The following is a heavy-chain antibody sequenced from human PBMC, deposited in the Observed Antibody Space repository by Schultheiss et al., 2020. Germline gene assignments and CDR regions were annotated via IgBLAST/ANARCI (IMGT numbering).Heavy chain of an antibody. V-gene: IGHV4-59*01. CDR1: GYSIISSYY. CDR3: ARGPYYYGSGSYYSWFDP. D-gene: IGHD3-10*01. CDR2: IYYSGST. J-gene: IGHJ5*02. Sequence: SETLSLTCTVSGYSIISSYYWSWIRQPPGKGLEWIGYIYYSGSTNYNPSLKSRVTISVDTSKNQFSLKLSSVTAADTAVYYCARGPYYYGSGSYYSWFDPWGQGTLVTVSS.